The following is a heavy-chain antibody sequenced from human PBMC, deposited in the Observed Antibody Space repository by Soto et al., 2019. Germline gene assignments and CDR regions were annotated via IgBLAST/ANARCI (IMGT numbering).Heavy chain of an antibody. CDR3: AKDLSSSWPPDY. V-gene: IGHV3-30*18. CDR1: GFTFSNFG. CDR2: ITHDGNNK. D-gene: IGHD6-13*01. Sequence: PGGSLRLSCPASGFTFSNFGMHWVGQAPGKGLEWVSVITHDGNNKYYADSVKGRFTISRDNSKNTVYLQMNSLRTEDTAVYFCAKDLSSSWPPDYWGQGTLVTVSS. J-gene: IGHJ4*02.